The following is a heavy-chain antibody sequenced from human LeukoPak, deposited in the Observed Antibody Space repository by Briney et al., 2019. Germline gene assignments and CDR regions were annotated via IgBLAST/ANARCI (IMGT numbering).Heavy chain of an antibody. D-gene: IGHD4-17*01. Sequence: GGSLRLSCEGSGFTFSNSWMTWVRQAPGKGLEWVANIKPNGIEKHYADSVEGRFTISRDNAKNSLFLQMNSLRAEDTAVYYCARDRGDFDYWGQGTLVTVSS. CDR2: IKPNGIEK. J-gene: IGHJ4*02. CDR1: GFTFSNSW. CDR3: ARDRGDFDY. V-gene: IGHV3-7*01.